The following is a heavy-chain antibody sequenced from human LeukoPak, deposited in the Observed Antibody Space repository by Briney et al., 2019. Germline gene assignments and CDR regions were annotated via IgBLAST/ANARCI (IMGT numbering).Heavy chain of an antibody. CDR1: GGSISSGGYY. V-gene: IGHV4-31*03. CDR3: AAFRGSYDILTGYSGDDAFDI. J-gene: IGHJ3*02. Sequence: SETLSLTCTVSGGSISSGGYYWSWIRQHPGKGLEWLGYIYYSGSTYYNPSLKSRVTISVDTSKNQFSLKLSSVTAADTAVYYCAAFRGSYDILTGYSGDDAFDIWGQGTMVTVSS. CDR2: IYYSGST. D-gene: IGHD3-9*01.